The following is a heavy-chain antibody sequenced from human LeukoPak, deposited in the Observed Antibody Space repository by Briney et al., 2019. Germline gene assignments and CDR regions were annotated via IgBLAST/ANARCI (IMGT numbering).Heavy chain of an antibody. Sequence: PGGSLRLSCVTSGFTISNYWTHWVRQAPGKGLVWVSRINSDGSITTYADSVKGRFTISRDNAKNTMYLQMNSLRDEDTAVYYCATLLPGVWGQGTLVTVSS. CDR3: ATLLPGV. CDR2: INSDGSIT. CDR1: GFTISNYW. J-gene: IGHJ4*02. D-gene: IGHD1-26*01. V-gene: IGHV3-74*01.